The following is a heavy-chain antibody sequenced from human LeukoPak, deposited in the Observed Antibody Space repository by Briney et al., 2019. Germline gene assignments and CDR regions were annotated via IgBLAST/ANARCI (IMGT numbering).Heavy chain of an antibody. CDR3: ASESSSSVDY. CDR1: GYSINSAFY. CDR2: VFHRGTT. D-gene: IGHD6-6*01. V-gene: IGHV4-38-2*02. J-gene: IGHJ4*02. Sequence: SETLSLTCTVSGYSINSAFYWGWIRVPPGKGLKWIGSVFHRGTTYYNSSLKSRVNISIDTSKNQFSLKLNSLTAEDTAMYYCASESSSSVDYWGQGTLVTVSS.